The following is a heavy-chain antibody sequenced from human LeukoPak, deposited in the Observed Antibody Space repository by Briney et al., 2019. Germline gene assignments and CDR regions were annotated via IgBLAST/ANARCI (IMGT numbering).Heavy chain of an antibody. J-gene: IGHJ4*02. V-gene: IGHV4-30-2*01. CDR3: ARELLTGWSGGEGEYYFDY. Sequence: SETLSLTCTVSGGSISSGGYYWSWIRQPPGKGLEWIGYIYHSGSTYYNPSLKNRVTISVDRSKNQFSLKLSSVTAADTAVYYCARELLTGWSGGEGEYYFDYWGQGTLVTVSS. CDR1: GGSISSGGYY. CDR2: IYHSGST. D-gene: IGHD3-16*01.